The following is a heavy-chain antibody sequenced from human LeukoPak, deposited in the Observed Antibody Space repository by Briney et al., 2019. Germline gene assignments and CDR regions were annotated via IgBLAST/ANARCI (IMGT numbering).Heavy chain of an antibody. CDR2: IYTTGST. CDR1: GGSISSGSYY. CDR3: ARVSFGPGYYCYMDV. Sequence: SQTLSLTCTVSGGSISSGSYYWSWIRQPAGKGLEWIGRIYTTGSTNYNPSLKSRVTISVDTSENQFSLNLSSVTAADTAVYYCARVSFGPGYYCYMDVWGKGTTVTVSS. V-gene: IGHV4-61*02. D-gene: IGHD3-10*01. J-gene: IGHJ6*03.